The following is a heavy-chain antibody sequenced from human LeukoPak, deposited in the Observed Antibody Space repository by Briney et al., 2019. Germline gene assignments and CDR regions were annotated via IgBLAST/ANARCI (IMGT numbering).Heavy chain of an antibody. CDR3: EKALTSGWYLDAFNI. J-gene: IGHJ3*02. CDR2: ISYDGSNK. V-gene: IGHV3-30*18. D-gene: IGHD6-19*01. CDR1: GSTFSSCV. Sequence: SCKASGSTFSSCVMHWVRQAPGKGLEWVAVISYDGSNKYYAHSVKGRFTISRDNSKNTLFLEMNSLRAEDTAVYYCEKALTSGWYLDAFNIWGQGTMVTVSS.